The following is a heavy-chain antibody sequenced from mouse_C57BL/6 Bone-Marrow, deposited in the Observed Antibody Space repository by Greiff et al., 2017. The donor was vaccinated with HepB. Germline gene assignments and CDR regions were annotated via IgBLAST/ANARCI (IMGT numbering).Heavy chain of an antibody. CDR1: GFTFSDFY. D-gene: IGHD1-1*01. J-gene: IGHJ4*01. V-gene: IGHV7-1*01. Sequence: EVQVVESGGGLVQSGRSLRLSCATSGFTFSDFYMEWVRQAPGKGLEWIAASRNKANDYTTEYSASVKGRFIVSSDTSQSILYLQMNALRAEDTAIYYCAREDYGSSSMDYWGQGTSVTVSS. CDR2: SRNKANDYTT. CDR3: AREDYGSSSMDY.